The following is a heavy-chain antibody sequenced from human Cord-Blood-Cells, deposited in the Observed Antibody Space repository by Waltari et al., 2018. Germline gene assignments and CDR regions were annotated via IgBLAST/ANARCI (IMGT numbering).Heavy chain of an antibody. J-gene: IGHJ4*02. V-gene: IGHV3-15*01. D-gene: IGHD6-13*01. CDR3: TQSGIAAAGTIDY. Sequence: MSWVRQAPGKGLEWVGRIKSKTDGGTTDYAAPVKGRFTISRDDSKNTLYLQMNSLKTEDTAVYYCTQSGIAAAGTIDYWGQGTLVTVSS. CDR2: IKSKTDGGTT.